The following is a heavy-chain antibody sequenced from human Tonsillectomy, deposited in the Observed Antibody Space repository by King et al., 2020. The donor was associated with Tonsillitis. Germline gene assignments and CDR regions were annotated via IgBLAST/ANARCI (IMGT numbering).Heavy chain of an antibody. J-gene: IGHJ5*02. CDR2: ISYDGSNK. Sequence: VQLVESGGGVVQPGRSLRLSCAASGFTFSSYAMHWVRQAPGKGLEWVAVISYDGSNKYYADSVKGRFTISRDNSKNTLYLQMNSLRAEETAVYYCARDLYYYDSSGYSGWFDPWGQGTLVTVSS. CDR1: GFTFSSYA. V-gene: IGHV3-30*01. D-gene: IGHD3-22*01. CDR3: ARDLYYYDSSGYSGWFDP.